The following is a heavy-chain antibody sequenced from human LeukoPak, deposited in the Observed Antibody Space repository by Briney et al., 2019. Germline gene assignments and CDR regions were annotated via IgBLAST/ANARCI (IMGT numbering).Heavy chain of an antibody. CDR1: GFIFSNNI. Sequence: GGSLRLSCAASGFIFSNNIMNWVRQAPGKGLGWVSVISADGGDIYYADSVNGRFTISRDNSKNTLHLQMDSLRAEDTAVYYCAKDPPHSDRSIYSDNSWGQRTLVTVSS. J-gene: IGHJ4*02. D-gene: IGHD3-22*01. V-gene: IGHV3-23*01. CDR3: AKDPPHSDRSIYSDNS. CDR2: ISADGGDI.